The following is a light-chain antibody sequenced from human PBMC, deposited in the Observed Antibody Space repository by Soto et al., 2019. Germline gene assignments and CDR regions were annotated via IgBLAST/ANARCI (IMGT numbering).Light chain of an antibody. J-gene: IGLJ1*01. CDR1: SSNIGSNT. V-gene: IGLV1-44*01. CDR2: SNN. CDR3: AAWDDSLNGV. Sequence: ALTQPPSASGTAGQRVTISCSGSSSNIGSNTVNWYQQLPGTAPKLLIYSNNQRPSGVPDRFSGSKSGTSASLAISGLQSEDEADYYCAAWDDSLNGVFGTGTKVTVL.